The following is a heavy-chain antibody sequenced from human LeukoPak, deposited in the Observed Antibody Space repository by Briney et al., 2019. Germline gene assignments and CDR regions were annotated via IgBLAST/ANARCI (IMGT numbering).Heavy chain of an antibody. J-gene: IGHJ6*03. D-gene: IGHD5-12*01. CDR2: IYSGGST. Sequence: PGGSLRLSCAASGFTFSSYEMNWVRQAPGKGLEWVSVIYSGGSTYYADSVKGRFTISRDNSKNTLYLQMNSLRAEDTAVYYCARSEYSGYDRPYYYYMDVWGKGTTVTISS. V-gene: IGHV3-66*01. CDR3: ARSEYSGYDRPYYYYMDV. CDR1: GFTFSSYE.